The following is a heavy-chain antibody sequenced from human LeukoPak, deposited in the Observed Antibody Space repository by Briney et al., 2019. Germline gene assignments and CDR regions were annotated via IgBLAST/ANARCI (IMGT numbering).Heavy chain of an antibody. CDR2: IKPDGSEK. V-gene: IGHV3-7*02. CDR3: TRVQAGRSGLMDV. D-gene: IGHD2-8*02. CDR1: GFTFSSYW. Sequence: GGSLRLACSASGFTFSSYWMNWVRQAPGKGLEWVAHIKPDGSEKYHVDSVKGRFTITRDNSKNTLYLQMNSLRDEDAAVYHCTRVQAGRSGLMDVWGRGTTVAVSS. J-gene: IGHJ6*02.